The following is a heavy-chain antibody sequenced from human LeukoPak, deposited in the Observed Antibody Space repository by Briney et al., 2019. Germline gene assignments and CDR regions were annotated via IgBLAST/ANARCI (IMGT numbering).Heavy chain of an antibody. CDR2: IYYSGST. Sequence: SETLSLTCTVSGGSITSGGYYWSWIRQHPGKGLEWIGYIYYSGSTYYNPSLKSRVTISVDTSKNQFSLKLSSVTAADTAVYYCARVEQQPYYYYYGMDVWGQGTTVTVSS. J-gene: IGHJ6*02. CDR1: GGSITSGGYY. D-gene: IGHD6-13*01. V-gene: IGHV4-31*03. CDR3: ARVEQQPYYYYYGMDV.